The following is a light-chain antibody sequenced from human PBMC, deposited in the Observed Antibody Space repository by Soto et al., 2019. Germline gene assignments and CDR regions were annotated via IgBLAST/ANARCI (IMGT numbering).Light chain of an antibody. CDR3: QQTYSTLNS. V-gene: IGKV1-39*01. CDR1: QNIRTY. Sequence: DIQVTQSPSSLSASVGDRVTITCRASQNIRTYLNWYQQRPGKPPKLLIHTASTLQSGVPSRFSGSGSGTDFTITISSLQPEDFATYYCQQTYSTLNSFGQGTKLEIK. J-gene: IGKJ2*03. CDR2: TAS.